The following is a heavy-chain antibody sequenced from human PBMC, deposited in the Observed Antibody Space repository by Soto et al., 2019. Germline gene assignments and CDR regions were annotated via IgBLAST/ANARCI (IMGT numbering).Heavy chain of an antibody. CDR3: ARAYYDASGYGLDP. CDR2: IYYSDSI. J-gene: IGHJ5*02. D-gene: IGHD3-22*01. V-gene: IGHV4-61*08. Sequence: SETLSLTCTVSGASIGRGGYYWTWIRQHPGKALEWIGYIYYSDSINYNPSLKSRVIISVDTSKNQFSLSLNSVTAADTAVYYCARAYYDASGYGLDPWGQGTLVTVSS. CDR1: GASIGRGGYY.